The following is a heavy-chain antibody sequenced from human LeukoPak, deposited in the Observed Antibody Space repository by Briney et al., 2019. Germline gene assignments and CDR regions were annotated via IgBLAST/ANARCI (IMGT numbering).Heavy chain of an antibody. V-gene: IGHV4-30-2*01. D-gene: IGHD6-13*01. Sequence: PSETLSLTCAVSGGSISSGGYSWSWIRQPPGKGLEWIGYIYHSGSTYYNPSLKSRVTISVDTSKNQFSLKLSSVTAADTAVYYCARDWGSSSWLDYWGQGTLVTVSS. CDR3: ARDWGSSSWLDY. CDR1: GGSISSGGYS. CDR2: IYHSGST. J-gene: IGHJ4*02.